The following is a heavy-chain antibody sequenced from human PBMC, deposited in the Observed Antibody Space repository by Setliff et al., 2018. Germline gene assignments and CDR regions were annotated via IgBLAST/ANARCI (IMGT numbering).Heavy chain of an antibody. CDR1: GLTFSSYW. J-gene: IGHJ3*02. CDR2: ITSDGSST. V-gene: IGHV3-74*01. D-gene: IGHD3-22*01. Sequence: GGSLRLSCAASGLTFSSYWMHWVRQAPGKGLVWVSRITSDGSSTSYADSVKGRFTISRDNAKNTLYLQVNSLRAEDTAVYYCARGHSSGLTRDAFDMWGQGTMVTVSS. CDR3: ARGHSSGLTRDAFDM.